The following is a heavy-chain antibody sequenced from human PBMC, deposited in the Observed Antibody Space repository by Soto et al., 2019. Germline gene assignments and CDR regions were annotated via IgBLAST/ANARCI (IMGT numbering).Heavy chain of an antibody. CDR3: ARDKDRQQLGGNYYYIMDV. V-gene: IGHV1-69*12. CDR1: GGTFRTSA. J-gene: IGHJ6*01. D-gene: IGHD3-3*02. Sequence: QVQLVQSGAEVKKPGSSVKVSCKTSGGTFRTSAISWVRQAPGQGLEWMGGIMPVFPTPDYGQKFQGRVTITADESTSTAYMELRSLRSEDTAVYYCARDKDRQQLGGNYYYIMDVWGQGTTVTVSS. CDR2: IMPVFPTP.